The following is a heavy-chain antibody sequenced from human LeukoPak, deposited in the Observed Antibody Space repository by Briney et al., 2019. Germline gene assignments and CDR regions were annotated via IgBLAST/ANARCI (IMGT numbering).Heavy chain of an antibody. J-gene: IGHJ4*02. CDR3: ARSLGGAYDY. D-gene: IGHD1-26*01. Sequence: GGSLRLSCAASGFPFSSYWMHWVRQAPGKGLVWVSRINIDGSNTNYADSVKGRFTISRDNAKNTLYLQMDSLRAEDTAVYYCARSLGGAYDYWGQRILVTVSS. V-gene: IGHV3-74*01. CDR2: INIDGSNT. CDR1: GFPFSSYW.